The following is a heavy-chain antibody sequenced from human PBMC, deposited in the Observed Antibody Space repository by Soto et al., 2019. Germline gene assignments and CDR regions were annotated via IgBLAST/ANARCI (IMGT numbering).Heavy chain of an antibody. J-gene: IGHJ4*02. CDR1: EFTFSSYG. CDR3: ARERYSYGLGRY. D-gene: IGHD5-18*01. V-gene: IGHV3-48*01. CDR2: IGTSSDTI. Sequence: EVQLVESGGGLVQPGGSLRLSCAASEFTFSSYGMNWVRQAPGKGLEWISYIGTSSDTIYYADSVKGRFTISRDNAKNSLYLQMNSLRAEDTATYYCARERYSYGLGRYWGQGTLVTVSS.